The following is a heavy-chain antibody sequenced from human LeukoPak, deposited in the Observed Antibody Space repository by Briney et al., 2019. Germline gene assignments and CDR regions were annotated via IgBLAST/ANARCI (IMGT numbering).Heavy chain of an antibody. CDR3: ARDGRYCSSPSCYFDY. D-gene: IGHD2-2*01. CDR2: IGSSLTYI. V-gene: IGHV3-21*01. CDR1: GFTFSTYT. J-gene: IGHJ4*02. Sequence: PGGSLRLSCAASGFTFSTYTMSWVRQAPGKGLEWVSSIGSSLTYIYYADSVKGRFTISRDNAENSLFLQMNSLRADDTAVYYCARDGRYCSSPSCYFDYWGQGTLVTVSS.